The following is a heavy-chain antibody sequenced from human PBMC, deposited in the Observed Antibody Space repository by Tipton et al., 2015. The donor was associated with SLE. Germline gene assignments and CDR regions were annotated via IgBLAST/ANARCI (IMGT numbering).Heavy chain of an antibody. CDR2: ISSSGSTI. Sequence: AVSGFTFSSYEMNWVRQAPGKGLEWVSYISSSGSTIYYADSVKGRFTISRDNAKNSLYLQMNSLRAEDTAVYCCASPTAVAGTYWGQGTLVTVSS. V-gene: IGHV3-48*03. CDR3: ASPTAVAGTY. D-gene: IGHD6-19*01. J-gene: IGHJ4*02. CDR1: GFTFSSYE.